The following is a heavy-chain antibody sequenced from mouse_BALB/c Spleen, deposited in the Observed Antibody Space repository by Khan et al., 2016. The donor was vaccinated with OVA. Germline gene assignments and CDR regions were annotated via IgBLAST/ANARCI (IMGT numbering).Heavy chain of an antibody. J-gene: IGHJ1*01. CDR1: GFAFSSFD. V-gene: IGHV5-12-1*01. CDR3: TRRPGFFDV. Sequence: DVQLVESGGGLVKPGGSLKLSCTASGFAFSSFDMSWVRQTPEKRLEWVAYVSSGGDNTYSPDTMKGRFTISRDNAKNTLYLQMSSLMSEDTAIYYSTRRPGFFDVWGAGTTVTVSS. CDR2: VSSGGDNT.